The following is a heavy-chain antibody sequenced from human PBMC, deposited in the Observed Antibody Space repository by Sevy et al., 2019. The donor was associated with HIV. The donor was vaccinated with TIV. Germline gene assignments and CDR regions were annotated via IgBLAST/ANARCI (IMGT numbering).Heavy chain of an antibody. Sequence: ASVKVSCKASGYTFTSFGINWVRQAPGQGLEWVGWISVYNGKINYAQNFHGRVTMTTDTSTRTAYMELKSLGSDDTAVYYCARRGAFDFDTGGFLSPWGQGTLVTVSS. D-gene: IGHD2-8*02. J-gene: IGHJ5*02. CDR1: GYTFTSFG. CDR3: ARRGAFDFDTGGFLSP. V-gene: IGHV1-18*01. CDR2: ISVYNGKI.